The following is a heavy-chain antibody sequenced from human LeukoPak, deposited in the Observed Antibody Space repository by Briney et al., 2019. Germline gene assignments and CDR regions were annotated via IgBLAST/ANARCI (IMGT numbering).Heavy chain of an antibody. D-gene: IGHD4-17*01. CDR3: ARHLDYGDAT. Sequence: PGGSLRLSCAASGFTFSSYWMYWVRQGPGKGLMWVSRINSDGSSTNYADSVKGRFTISRDNAKNTLYLQMNSLRVEDTAVYYCARHLDYGDATWGQGTLVTVSS. V-gene: IGHV3-74*01. CDR2: INSDGSST. J-gene: IGHJ5*02. CDR1: GFTFSSYW.